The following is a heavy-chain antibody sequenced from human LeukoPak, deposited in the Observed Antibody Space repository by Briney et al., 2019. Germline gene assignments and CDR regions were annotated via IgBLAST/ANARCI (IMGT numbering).Heavy chain of an antibody. CDR2: ISSGGST. CDR3: ARDAKDGGSYSNYFDY. J-gene: IGHJ4*02. V-gene: IGHV3-66*01. D-gene: IGHD3-10*01. CDR1: GFTVSSNY. Sequence: GGSLRLSCAASGFTVSSNYMTWVRQAPGKGLEWVSVISSGGSTYYADYVKGRFTISRDNSKNTLFLQMNSLRADDTAVYYCARDAKDGGSYSNYFDYWGQGTLVTVAS.